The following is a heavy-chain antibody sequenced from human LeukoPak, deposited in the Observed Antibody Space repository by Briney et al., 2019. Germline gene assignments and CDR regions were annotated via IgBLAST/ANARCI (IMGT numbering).Heavy chain of an antibody. D-gene: IGHD6-19*01. Sequence: SETLSLTCAVSGYSISSGYYWGWIRQPPGEGLEWIGSIYHSGSTYYNASLKSRVTISVDTSKNQFSPQLSSVTAAATAVYYCARHGSSGSDYWGQGTLVTVSS. J-gene: IGHJ4*02. CDR1: GYSISSGYY. V-gene: IGHV4-38-2*01. CDR3: ARHGSSGSDY. CDR2: IYHSGST.